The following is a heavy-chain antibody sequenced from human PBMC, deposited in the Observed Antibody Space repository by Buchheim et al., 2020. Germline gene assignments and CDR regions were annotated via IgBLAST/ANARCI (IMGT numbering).Heavy chain of an antibody. D-gene: IGHD3-3*01. Sequence: QLQLQESGSGLVKPSQTLSLTCAVSGGSISSGGYSWSWIRQPPGKGLEWIGYIYHSGSTYYTPSLKSRVTISVDRSKNQFSLKLSSVTAADTAVYYCARGSSYYDFWSGYYSGWFDPWGQGTL. CDR1: GGSISSGGYS. J-gene: IGHJ5*02. CDR2: IYHSGST. V-gene: IGHV4-30-2*01. CDR3: ARGSSYYDFWSGYYSGWFDP.